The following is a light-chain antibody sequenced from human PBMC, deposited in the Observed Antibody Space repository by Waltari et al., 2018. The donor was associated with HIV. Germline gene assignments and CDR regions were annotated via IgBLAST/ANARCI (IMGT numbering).Light chain of an antibody. CDR2: DDG. J-gene: IGLJ2*01. Sequence: SYVLTQPPSVSVAPGQTARITCGENNIGNKSVHWYQQKAGQDPVLVGYDDGDRPSGMPERFSGSNSGNTATLTINRVEAVDEADYYCQIWNDNTYHPDAVFGGGSKLTVL. CDR3: QIWNDNTYHPDAV. V-gene: IGLV3-21*02. CDR1: NIGNKS.